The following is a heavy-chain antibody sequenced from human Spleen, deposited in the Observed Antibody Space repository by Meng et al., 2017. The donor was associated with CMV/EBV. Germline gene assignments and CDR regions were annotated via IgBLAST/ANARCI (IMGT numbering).Heavy chain of an antibody. CDR2: FIAVLDIA. Sequence: FSHYAVSWVRPAPGQGLEWMGGFIAVLDIANYAQKFQDRVKITADTHATTAFMELSSLRSDDTAVYYCATSEFWSGTYPMYNWFDPWGQGTLVTVSS. CDR1: FSHYA. CDR3: ATSEFWSGTYPMYNWFDP. J-gene: IGHJ5*02. D-gene: IGHD3-3*01. V-gene: IGHV1-69*10.